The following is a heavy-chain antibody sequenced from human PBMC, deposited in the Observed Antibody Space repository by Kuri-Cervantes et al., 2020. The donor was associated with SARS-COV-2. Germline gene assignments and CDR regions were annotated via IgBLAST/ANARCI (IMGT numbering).Heavy chain of an antibody. V-gene: IGHV4-31*02. CDR3: ARVTVREFHLDY. D-gene: IGHD3-10*01. CDR1: GGSISSGGYY. CDR2: IYYSGST. Sequence: SCTVSGGSISSGGYYWSWIRQHPGKGLEWIGYIYYSGSTYYNPSLKSRVTISVDTSKNQFSLKLSSVTAADTAVYYCARVTVREFHLDYWGQGTLVTVSS. J-gene: IGHJ4*02.